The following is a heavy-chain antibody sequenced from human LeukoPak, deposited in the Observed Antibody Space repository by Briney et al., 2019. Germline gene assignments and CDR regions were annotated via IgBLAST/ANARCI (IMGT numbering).Heavy chain of an antibody. J-gene: IGHJ4*02. D-gene: IGHD6-13*01. CDR3: ARIYSSSWSAPDY. V-gene: IGHV1-3*01. CDR1: GYTFTSYA. CDR2: INAGNGNT. Sequence: PLASVKVSCKASGYTFTSYAMHWVRQAPGQRLEWMGWINAGNGNTKYSQKFQGRVTITRDTSASTAYMELSSLRSEDTAVYYCARIYSSSWSAPDYWGQGTLVTVSS.